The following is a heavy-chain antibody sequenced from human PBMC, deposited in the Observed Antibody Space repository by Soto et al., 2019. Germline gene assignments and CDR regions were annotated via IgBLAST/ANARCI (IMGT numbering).Heavy chain of an antibody. CDR2: ISYDGSNK. V-gene: IGHV3-30-3*01. CDR3: ARDQEQQLVPHFDY. Sequence: GESLKISCAASGFTFSSYAMHWVRQAPGKGLEWVAVISYDGSNKYYADSVKGRFTISRDNSKNTLYLQMNSLRAEDTAVYYCARDQEQQLVPHFDYWGQGTLVTVSS. D-gene: IGHD6-13*01. CDR1: GFTFSSYA. J-gene: IGHJ4*02.